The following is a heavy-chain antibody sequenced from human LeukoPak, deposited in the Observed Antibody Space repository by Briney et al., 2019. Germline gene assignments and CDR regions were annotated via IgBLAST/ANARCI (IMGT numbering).Heavy chain of an antibody. V-gene: IGHV3-7*01. CDR1: GFTFSGHW. CDR2: INQGGSDK. CDR3: TRDRSRADDE. J-gene: IGHJ4*02. Sequence: PGGSLRDSCAASGFTFSGHWMSWVRQAPGKGLEWVANINQGGSDKYYVDSVKGRFTISRDNANNLLYLQMNSLRGEDTAVYYCTRDRSRADDEWGQGTLVTVSS. D-gene: IGHD1-1*01.